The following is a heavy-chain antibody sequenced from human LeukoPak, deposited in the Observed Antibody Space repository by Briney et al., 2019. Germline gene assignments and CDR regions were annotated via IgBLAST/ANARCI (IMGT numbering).Heavy chain of an antibody. CDR1: AYSSTSYW. J-gene: IGHJ4*02. Sequence: AESLKISCKGFAYSSTSYWIGCVRQIPGKGLECMGIIYPCDSDNIYSPSLQGQITMSADESISTAYLQWTSLKAPDTAMYYCARTYGGNSKIDYWGRGTLVTVSS. CDR3: ARTYGGNSKIDY. D-gene: IGHD4-23*01. V-gene: IGHV5-51*01. CDR2: IYPCDSDN.